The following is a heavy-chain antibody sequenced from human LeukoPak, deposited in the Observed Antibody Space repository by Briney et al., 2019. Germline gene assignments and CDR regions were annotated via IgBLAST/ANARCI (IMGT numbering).Heavy chain of an antibody. D-gene: IGHD4-11*01. CDR2: ISYHGGKE. CDR1: GYSFSLYA. J-gene: IGHJ6*03. V-gene: IGHV3-30*04. CDR3: ARESTVTTSSYYYMGV. Sequence: GGSLRLSCAASGYSFSLYAMHWVRQAPGKGLEWVATISYHGGKEYFADSVKGRFTISRDNSRDTLYLQMNSLRSEDTAMYYCARESTVTTSSYYYMGVWGNGTTVTVSS.